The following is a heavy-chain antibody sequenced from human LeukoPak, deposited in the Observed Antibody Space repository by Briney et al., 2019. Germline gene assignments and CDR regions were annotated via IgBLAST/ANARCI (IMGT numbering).Heavy chain of an antibody. V-gene: IGHV4-59*08. CDR3: ANRSGGQWLASGDAFDI. D-gene: IGHD6-19*01. CDR2: IYYSGST. CDR1: GGSISSYY. Sequence: PSETLSLTCTVSGGSISSYYWSWIRQPPGKGLEWIGYIYYSGSTNYNPSLKSRVTISVDTSKNQFSLKLSSVTAADTAVYDCANRSGGQWLASGDAFDIWGQGTMVTVSS. J-gene: IGHJ3*02.